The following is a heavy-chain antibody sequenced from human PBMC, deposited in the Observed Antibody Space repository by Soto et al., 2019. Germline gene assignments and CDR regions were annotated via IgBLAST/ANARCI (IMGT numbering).Heavy chain of an antibody. J-gene: IGHJ5*02. D-gene: IGHD2-15*01. V-gene: IGHV3-33*01. Sequence: GGSLRLSCAASGFTFSSYGMHWVRQAPGKGLEWVAVIWYDGSNKYYADSVKGRFTISRDNSKNTLYLQMSSLRAEDTAVYYCARDRSGYCSGDSCYSRNWFDPWGQGTLVTVSS. CDR3: ARDRSGYCSGDSCYSRNWFDP. CDR1: GFTFSSYG. CDR2: IWYDGSNK.